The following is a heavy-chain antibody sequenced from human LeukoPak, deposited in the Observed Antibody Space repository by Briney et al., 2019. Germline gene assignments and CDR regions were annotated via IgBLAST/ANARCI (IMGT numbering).Heavy chain of an antibody. CDR1: GYTFTSYG. D-gene: IGHD3-22*01. Sequence: ASVKVSCKASGYTFTSYGISWVRQAPGQGLEWMGWISAYNGNTNYAQKLQGRVTMTTDTSTSTAYMELRSLRSDDTAVYYCARRYYYDSSGYPPWDYWGQGTLVTVSS. V-gene: IGHV1-18*01. CDR3: ARRYYYDSSGYPPWDY. J-gene: IGHJ4*02. CDR2: ISAYNGNT.